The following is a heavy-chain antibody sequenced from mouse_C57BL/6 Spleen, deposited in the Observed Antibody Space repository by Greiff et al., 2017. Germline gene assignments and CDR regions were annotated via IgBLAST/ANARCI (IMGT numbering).Heavy chain of an antibody. CDR3: ARDRRDYGSGYGFDV. Sequence: EVKLVESEGGLVQPGSSMKLSCTASGFTFSDYYMAWVRQVPEKGLEWVANINYDGSSTYYLDSLKSRFIISRDNAKNILYLQMSSLKSEDTATYYCARDRRDYGSGYGFDVWGTGTTVTVSS. CDR2: INYDGSST. V-gene: IGHV5-16*01. J-gene: IGHJ1*03. D-gene: IGHD1-1*01. CDR1: GFTFSDYY.